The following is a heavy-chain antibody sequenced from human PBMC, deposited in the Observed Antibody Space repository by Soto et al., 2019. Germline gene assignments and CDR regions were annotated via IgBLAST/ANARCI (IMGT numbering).Heavy chain of an antibody. Sequence: SETLSLTCIVSGGSISSYYWSWIRQPPGKGLDWIGYVYYSGSTKYNPSLKSRVTISVDTSKNHFSLKLTSVTAADTAVYYCARHYESSGYYSNWFDPWGQGTLVTVSS. CDR1: GGSISSYY. D-gene: IGHD3-22*01. CDR2: VYYSGST. V-gene: IGHV4-59*08. CDR3: ARHYESSGYYSNWFDP. J-gene: IGHJ5*02.